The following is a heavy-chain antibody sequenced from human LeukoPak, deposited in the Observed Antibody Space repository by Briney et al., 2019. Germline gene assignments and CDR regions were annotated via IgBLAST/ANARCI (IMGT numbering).Heavy chain of an antibody. CDR1: GFTFSSYA. CDR3: ARSLVGYCSGGSCYENVY. V-gene: IGHV3-23*01. D-gene: IGHD2-15*01. CDR2: ISGSGGSI. J-gene: IGHJ4*02. Sequence: PGGSLRLSCAASGFTFSSYAMSWVRQAPGKGLEWVSAISGSGGSIYYADSVKGRFTISRDNAKNSLYLQMHSLRAEDTAVYYCARSLVGYCSGGSCYENVYWGQGTLVTVSS.